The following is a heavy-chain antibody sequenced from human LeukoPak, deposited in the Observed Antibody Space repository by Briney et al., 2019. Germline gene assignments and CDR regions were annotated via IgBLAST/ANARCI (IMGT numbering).Heavy chain of an antibody. Sequence: GGSLRLSCAASGFTFSSYGMHWVRQAPGKGLEWVAVISYDGSNKYYADSVKGRFTISRDNSKNTLYLQMNSLRAEDTAVYYCVSAGTSYSFDYWGQGTLVTVSS. CDR3: VSAGTSYSFDY. CDR1: GFTFSSYG. CDR2: ISYDGSNK. D-gene: IGHD1-7*01. V-gene: IGHV3-30*03. J-gene: IGHJ4*02.